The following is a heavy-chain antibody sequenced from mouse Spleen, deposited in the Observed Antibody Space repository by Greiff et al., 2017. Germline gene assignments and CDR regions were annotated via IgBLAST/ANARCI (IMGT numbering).Heavy chain of an antibody. CDR1: GFTFSDYG. CDR3: ARKDYRYYYYAMDY. J-gene: IGHJ4*01. Sequence: EVQLVESGGGLVKPGGSLKLSCAASGFTFSDYGMHWVRQAPEKGLEWVAYISSGSSTIYYADTVKGRFTISRDNAKNTLFLQMTSLRSEDTAMYYCARKDYRYYYYAMDYWGQGTSVTVSS. V-gene: IGHV5-17*01. CDR2: ISSGSSTI. D-gene: IGHD2-14*01.